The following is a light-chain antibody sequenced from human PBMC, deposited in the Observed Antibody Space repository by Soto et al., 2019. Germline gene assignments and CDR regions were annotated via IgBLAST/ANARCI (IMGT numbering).Light chain of an antibody. J-gene: IGLJ3*02. CDR3: RTWDSSLSAGV. CDR1: SSNIGNNY. Sequence: QSVLTQPPSVSAAPGQKVTISCSGSSSNIGNNYVSWYQQLPGTAPKLLIYDNNKRPSGIPDRFSGSKSGTSATLGITGLKTGDEADYYCRTWDSSLSAGVFGGGPKLTVL. V-gene: IGLV1-51*01. CDR2: DNN.